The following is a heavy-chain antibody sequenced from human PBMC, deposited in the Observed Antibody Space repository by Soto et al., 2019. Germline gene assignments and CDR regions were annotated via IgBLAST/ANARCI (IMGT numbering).Heavy chain of an antibody. CDR1: GFTFTSCA. CDR3: SCGHSLERSSGVCSCFHNHEMDG. J-gene: IGHJ6*04. D-gene: IGHD2-8*01. Sequence: GAPVKVSFKASGFTFTSCAVQWVRQARGQRLEWIGWIVVGSGNTNYAQKFQGRVTITRDMSTSRACMEGSSLRTDDSAVYVCSCGHSLERSSGVCSCFHNHEMDGWVEGTTVTVSA. CDR2: IVVGSGNT. V-gene: IGHV1-58*01.